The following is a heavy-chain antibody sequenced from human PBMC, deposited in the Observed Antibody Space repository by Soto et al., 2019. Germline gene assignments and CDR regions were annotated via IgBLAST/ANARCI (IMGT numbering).Heavy chain of an antibody. J-gene: IGHJ4*02. CDR3: ARGLITGSHYSGGWYYFDS. Sequence: SETLSLTCAVYGESFSGHIWTWIRQTPGKGLQWIGQINHSGSAGYNPPLKSRVTISVHTSNSQFSLELSSVTAADTAVYYCARGLITGSHYSGGWYYFDSWGQGTQVTVSS. V-gene: IGHV4-34*01. CDR1: GESFSGHI. CDR2: INHSGSA. D-gene: IGHD6-19*01.